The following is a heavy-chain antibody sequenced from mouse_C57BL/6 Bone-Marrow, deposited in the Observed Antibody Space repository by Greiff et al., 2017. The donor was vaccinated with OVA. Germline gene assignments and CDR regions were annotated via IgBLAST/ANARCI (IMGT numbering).Heavy chain of an antibody. J-gene: IGHJ2*01. CDR1: GYTFTDYE. V-gene: IGHV1-15*01. Sequence: QVHVKQSGAELVRPGASVTLSCKASGYTFTDYEMHWVKQTPVHGLEWIGAIDPETGGTAYNQKFKGKAILTADKSSSTAYMELRSLTSEDSAVYYCTRLITTVVADYFDYWGQGTTLTVSS. CDR2: IDPETGGT. CDR3: TRLITTVVADYFDY. D-gene: IGHD1-1*01.